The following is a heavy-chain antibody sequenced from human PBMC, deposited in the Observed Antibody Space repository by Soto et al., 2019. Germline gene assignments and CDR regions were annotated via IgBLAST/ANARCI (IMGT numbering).Heavy chain of an antibody. J-gene: IGHJ3*02. CDR3: ARGESSYYYDSSGYYWAHAFDI. CDR2: IIPIFGTA. CDR1: GGTFSSYA. V-gene: IGHV1-69*13. D-gene: IGHD3-22*01. Sequence: AVKLYCKDSGGTFSSYAISWVRQATGQGLEWMGGIIPIFGTANYAQKFQGRVTITADESTSTAYMELSSLRSEDTAVYYCARGESSYYYDSSGYYWAHAFDIWGQGTMVTVSS.